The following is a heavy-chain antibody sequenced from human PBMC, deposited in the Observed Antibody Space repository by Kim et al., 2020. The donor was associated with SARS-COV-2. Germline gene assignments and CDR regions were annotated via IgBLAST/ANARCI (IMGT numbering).Heavy chain of an antibody. CDR2: IIPILGIA. Sequence: SVKVSCKASGGTFSSYAISWVRQAPGQGLEWMGRIIPILGIANYAQKFQGRVTITADKSTSTAYMELSSLRSEDTAVYYCAIRLKWFGELWRAFDIWGQGTMVTVSS. D-gene: IGHD3-10*01. V-gene: IGHV1-69*04. J-gene: IGHJ3*02. CDR1: GGTFSSYA. CDR3: AIRLKWFGELWRAFDI.